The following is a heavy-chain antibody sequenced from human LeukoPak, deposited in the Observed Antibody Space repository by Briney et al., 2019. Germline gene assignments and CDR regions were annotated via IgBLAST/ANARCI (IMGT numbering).Heavy chain of an antibody. V-gene: IGHV4-59*01. CDR2: IYYSGST. J-gene: IGHJ4*02. CDR1: GGSISSYY. CDR3: ARDPTRTLYFDY. Sequence: SETLSLTCTVSGGSISSYYWSWIRQPPGKGLEWIGHIYYSGSTNYNPSLKSRVTISVDTSKNQFSLKLSSVTAADTAVYYCARDPTRTLYFDYWGQGTLVTVSS. D-gene: IGHD5-12*01.